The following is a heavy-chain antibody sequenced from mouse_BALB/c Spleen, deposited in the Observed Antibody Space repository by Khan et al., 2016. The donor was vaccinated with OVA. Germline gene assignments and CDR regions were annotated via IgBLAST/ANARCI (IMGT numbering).Heavy chain of an antibody. V-gene: IGHV1-4*01. D-gene: IGHD2-14*01. CDR3: VRDGAYHRNDGWFAY. Sequence: QVQLKQSGAELARPGASLKLSCTASGYTFTDYTIHWVKLRPGQVLEWIGYINPSTGNTTYNQKFKDKATLTADTSSTTSYMQLSSLTSADSAVYNCVRDGAYHRNDGWFAYWGEGTLVTVSA. J-gene: IGHJ3*01. CDR1: GYTFTDYT. CDR2: INPSTGNT.